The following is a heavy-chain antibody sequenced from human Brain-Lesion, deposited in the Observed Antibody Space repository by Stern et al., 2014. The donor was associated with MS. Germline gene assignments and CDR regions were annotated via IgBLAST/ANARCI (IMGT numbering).Heavy chain of an antibody. D-gene: IGHD3-3*01. CDR3: ARVTEFLRFFYPDY. CDR2: ISYSWNT. V-gene: IGHV4-31*03. J-gene: IGHJ4*02. CDR1: GGAVSSGDRY. Sequence: VQLVESGPGLVKPSQTLSLTCTVSGGAVSSGDRYWSWIRQHPEKGLEWIGYISYSWNTYYNPSLESRVTISMDRSKNQFSLKLRSVTAADTAVYYCARVTEFLRFFYPDYWGQGMRVTVSS.